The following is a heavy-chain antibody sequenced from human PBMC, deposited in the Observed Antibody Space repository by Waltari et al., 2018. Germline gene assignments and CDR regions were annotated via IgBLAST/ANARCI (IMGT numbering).Heavy chain of an antibody. Sequence: QVQLQQWGAGLLKPSETLSLTCAVYGGSFSGYYWSWTRQPPGKGLEWNGEINHKGRTNYNPSLKSRVTISVDTSKNQFSLKLSSVTAADTAVYYCARAVIKYSSGWYHRGYFDYWGQGTLVTVSS. CDR2: INHKGRT. CDR3: ARAVIKYSSGWYHRGYFDY. D-gene: IGHD6-19*01. V-gene: IGHV4-34*01. CDR1: GGSFSGYY. J-gene: IGHJ4*02.